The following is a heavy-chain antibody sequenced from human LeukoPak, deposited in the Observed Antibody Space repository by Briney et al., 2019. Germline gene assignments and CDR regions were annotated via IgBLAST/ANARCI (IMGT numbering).Heavy chain of an antibody. CDR3: ARVRLVCSGGSCYSGYFDY. J-gene: IGHJ4*02. D-gene: IGHD2-15*01. CDR1: GYTFTGYY. CDR2: INPNSGGT. V-gene: IGHV1-2*02. Sequence: ASVKVSCKASGYTFTGYYMHWVRQAPGQGLEWMGWINPNSGGTNYAQKFQGRVTMTRDTSISTAYTELSRLRSDDTAVYYCARVRLVCSGGSCYSGYFDYWGQGTLVTVSS.